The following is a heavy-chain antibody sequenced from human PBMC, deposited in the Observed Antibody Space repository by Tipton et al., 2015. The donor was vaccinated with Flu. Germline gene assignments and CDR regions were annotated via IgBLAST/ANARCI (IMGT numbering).Heavy chain of an antibody. V-gene: IGHV4-31*03. CDR3: ARDVSGSLGALGYFQH. Sequence: TLSLTCTVSGGSISSGGYYWSWIRQHPGKGLEWIGYIYYSGSTYYNPSLKSRVTISVDTSKNQFSLKLSSVTAADTAVYYCARDVSGSLGALGYFQHWGQGTLVTVSS. CDR2: IYYSGST. CDR1: GGSISSGGYY. D-gene: IGHD1-26*01. J-gene: IGHJ1*01.